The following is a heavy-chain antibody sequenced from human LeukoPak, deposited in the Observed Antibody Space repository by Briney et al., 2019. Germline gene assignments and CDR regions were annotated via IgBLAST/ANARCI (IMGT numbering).Heavy chain of an antibody. CDR1: GGTFSSYA. J-gene: IGHJ6*02. CDR3: ARLCIAAAGRGYYYYYGMDV. CDR2: IIPIFGTA. Sequence: GASVKVSCKASGGTFSSYAISWVRQAPGQGLEWMGGIIPIFGTANYAQKFQGRVTITADESTSTAYMELSSLRSEDTAVYYCARLCIAAAGRGYYYYYGMDVWGQGTTVTVSS. D-gene: IGHD6-13*01. V-gene: IGHV1-69*13.